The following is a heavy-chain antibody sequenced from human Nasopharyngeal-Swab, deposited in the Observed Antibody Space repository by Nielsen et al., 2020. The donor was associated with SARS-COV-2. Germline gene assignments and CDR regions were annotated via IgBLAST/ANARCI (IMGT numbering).Heavy chain of an antibody. Sequence: GESLKISCAASGFTFSSYAMSWVRQAPGKRLEWVSAISSSGGSTYYADSVKGRFTISRDNSKNPLYPQMNSLRAEDTAVYYCAKGPRRGYGDAFDIWGQGTMVTVSS. CDR2: ISSSGGST. J-gene: IGHJ3*02. CDR1: GFTFSSYA. CDR3: AKGPRRGYGDAFDI. D-gene: IGHD5-18*01. V-gene: IGHV3-23*01.